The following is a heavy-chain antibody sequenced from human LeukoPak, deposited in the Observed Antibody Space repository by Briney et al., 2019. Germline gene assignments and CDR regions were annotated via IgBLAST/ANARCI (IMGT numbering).Heavy chain of an antibody. V-gene: IGHV3-7*01. CDR3: AKVGYYDSSALGTFQH. CDR1: GFTFSSYW. D-gene: IGHD3-22*01. CDR2: IKQDGGEK. Sequence: GGSLRLSCAASGFTFSSYWMSWVRQAPGKGLEWVANIKQDGGEKYYVDSVKGRFTISRDNSKNTLYLQMNSLRAEDTAVYYCAKVGYYDSSALGTFQHWGQGTLVTVSS. J-gene: IGHJ1*01.